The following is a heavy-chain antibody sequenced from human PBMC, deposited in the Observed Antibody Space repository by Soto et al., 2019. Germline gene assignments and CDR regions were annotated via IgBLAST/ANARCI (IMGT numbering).Heavy chain of an antibody. J-gene: IGHJ6*03. D-gene: IGHD3-3*01. Sequence: SETLSLTCAVYGGSFSGYYWSWIRQPPGKGLEWIGEINHSGSTNYNPSLKSRVTISVDTSKNQFSLKLSSVTAADTAVYYCARGLVGRYDFWSGYTISPGYYYYYMDVWGKGTTVTVSS. CDR1: GGSFSGYY. CDR2: INHSGST. V-gene: IGHV4-34*01. CDR3: ARGLVGRYDFWSGYTISPGYYYYYMDV.